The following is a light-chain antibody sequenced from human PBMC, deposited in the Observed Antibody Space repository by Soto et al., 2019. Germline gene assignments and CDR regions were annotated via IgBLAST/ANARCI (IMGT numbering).Light chain of an antibody. CDR1: SSDIGAYNY. J-gene: IGLJ1*01. CDR3: CSYVGRNTYV. CDR2: EVS. V-gene: IGLV2-14*01. Sequence: QSALTQPASVSGSPGQSITISCTGTSSDIGAYNYVSWYQQHPGKAPKLMIYEVSDRPSGVSNRFSGSKSGNTASLTISGLQAEDEADYYCCSYVGRNTYVFGTGTKLTVL.